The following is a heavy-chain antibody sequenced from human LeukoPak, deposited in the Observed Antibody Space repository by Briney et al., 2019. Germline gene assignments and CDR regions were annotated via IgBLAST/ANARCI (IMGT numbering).Heavy chain of an antibody. CDR3: TTAGYYDSSGYYSL. CDR1: GFTFSKSW. CDR2: VRGKVDGGAT. V-gene: IGHV3-15*01. D-gene: IGHD3-22*01. J-gene: IGHJ4*02. Sequence: GGSLRLSCAASGFTFSKSWMNWVRQAPGKGLEWVGRVRGKVDGGATDYAAPVKGRFTISRDDSKSTLYLQMNSLKTEDTAVYYCTTAGYYDSSGYYSLWGQGTLVTVSS.